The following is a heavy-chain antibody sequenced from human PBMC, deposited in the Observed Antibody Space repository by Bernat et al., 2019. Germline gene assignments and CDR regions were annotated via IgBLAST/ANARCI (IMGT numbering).Heavy chain of an antibody. CDR1: GFTVNSNY. J-gene: IGHJ4*02. V-gene: IGHV3-53*02. Sequence: EVQLVETGGDLIQPGGSLSLSCAASGFTVNSNYMTWVRQTPGKGLEWVSIIYTGGTTYYADSVKGRFTISRDNSKNTLYLQMNSLRAEDTAVYYCARLITVGPWRFDSWGQGTLVTVSS. CDR2: IYTGGTT. CDR3: ARLITVGPWRFDS. D-gene: IGHD4-23*01.